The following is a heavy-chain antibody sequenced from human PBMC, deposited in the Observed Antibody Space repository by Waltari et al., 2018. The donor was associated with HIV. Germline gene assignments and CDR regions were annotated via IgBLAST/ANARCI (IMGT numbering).Heavy chain of an antibody. CDR1: GGSISSGSYS. V-gene: IGHV4-61*02. D-gene: IGHD1-26*01. J-gene: IGHJ3*02. Sequence: QVQLQESGPGLVKPSQTLSLTCTVSGGSISSGSYSWSWIRQPAGKGLEWIGRIYTSGSTNYNPSLKSRVTISVDTSKNQFSLKLSSVTAADTAVYYCARDYSGSYQYDAFDIWGQGTMVTVSS. CDR3: ARDYSGSYQYDAFDI. CDR2: IYTSGST.